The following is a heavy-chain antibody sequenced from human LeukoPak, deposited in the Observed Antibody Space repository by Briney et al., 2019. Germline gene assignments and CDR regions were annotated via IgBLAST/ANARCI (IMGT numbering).Heavy chain of an antibody. D-gene: IGHD3-22*01. CDR2: ISGSGGST. V-gene: IGHV3-23*01. J-gene: IGHJ4*02. CDR3: AKPRGQTATYYYDSSGAKADY. Sequence: GRSLRLSCAASGFTLSSDAMSWVRQAPAKGMEWVSAISGSGGSTYYADSVKGRFTISRDNSKNTLYLQMNSLRAEDTAVYYCAKPRGQTATYYYDSSGAKADYWGQGTLVTVSS. CDR1: GFTLSSDA.